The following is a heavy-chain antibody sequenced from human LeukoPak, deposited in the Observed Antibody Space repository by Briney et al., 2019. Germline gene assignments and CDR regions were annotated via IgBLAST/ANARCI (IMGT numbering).Heavy chain of an antibody. V-gene: IGHV3-49*04. Sequence: GGSLRLSCSASGFSFGDYAMSWVRQAPGKGLEWVSFIRSKSHGGTPEYAASVRGRFIISRDDSKSIAYLQMNSLKAEDTAVYYCTRDSLVAGYYAFDYWGQGALVSVSS. CDR2: IRSKSHGGTP. J-gene: IGHJ4*02. D-gene: IGHD3-9*01. CDR3: TRDSLVAGYYAFDY. CDR1: GFSFGDYA.